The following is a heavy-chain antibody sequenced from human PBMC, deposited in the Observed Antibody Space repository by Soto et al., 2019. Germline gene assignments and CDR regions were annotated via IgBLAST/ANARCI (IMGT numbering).Heavy chain of an antibody. CDR2: ISAYNGNT. CDR1: GYTFTSYG. J-gene: IGHJ6*02. Sequence: ASVKVSCKASGYTFTSYGISWVRQAPGQGLEWIGWISAYNGNTKYAQILQGRVSMTTDTSTKTAYMEVRSLRSDDTAVYYCARGGYYDSSGSRNYHYYGMNVWGQGTTVTVSS. V-gene: IGHV1-18*01. CDR3: ARGGYYDSSGSRNYHYYGMNV. D-gene: IGHD3-22*01.